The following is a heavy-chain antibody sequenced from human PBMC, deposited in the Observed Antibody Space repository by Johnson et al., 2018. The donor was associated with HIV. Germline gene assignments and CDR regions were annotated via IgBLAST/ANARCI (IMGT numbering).Heavy chain of an antibody. CDR3: AKDRNYDILSI. V-gene: IGHV3-NL1*01. D-gene: IGHD3-9*01. Sequence: QVQLVESGGGVVQPGRSLRLSCAASGFTFSSYGMHWVRQAPGKGLVWVSRINGDGSRSTYADSVKGRFTIARDNAKNTLYLQMNSLRAEDTAVYYCAKDRNYDILSIWGHWTVVTVSS. CDR1: GFTFSSYG. CDR2: INGDGSRS. J-gene: IGHJ3*02.